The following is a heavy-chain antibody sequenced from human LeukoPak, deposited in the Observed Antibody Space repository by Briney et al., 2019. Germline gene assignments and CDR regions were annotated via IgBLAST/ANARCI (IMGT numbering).Heavy chain of an antibody. D-gene: IGHD3-22*01. V-gene: IGHV1-2*02. CDR3: ARGPIVVVTIFDY. CDR2: INPNSGGT. CDR1: GYTFTGYY. J-gene: IGHJ4*02. Sequence: GASVKVSCKASGYTFTGYYMHWVRQAPGQGLEWMGWINPNSGGTNYAQKFQGRVTMTRDTSTSTAYMELSRLRSDDTAVYYCARGPIVVVTIFDYWGQGTLVTVSS.